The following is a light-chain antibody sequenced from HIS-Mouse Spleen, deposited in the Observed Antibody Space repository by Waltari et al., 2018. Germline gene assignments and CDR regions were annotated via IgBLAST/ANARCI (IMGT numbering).Light chain of an antibody. V-gene: IGLV3-10*01. CDR2: EDS. Sequence: SYELTQPPSVSVSPGQPARITCSGDALPKKYAYWYQQKSGQAPVLVIYEDSKRPPGIPERFSGSSSGTMATLTISGAQVEDEADYYCYSTDSSGNHRVFGGGTKLTVL. CDR3: YSTDSSGNHRV. J-gene: IGLJ2*01. CDR1: ALPKKY.